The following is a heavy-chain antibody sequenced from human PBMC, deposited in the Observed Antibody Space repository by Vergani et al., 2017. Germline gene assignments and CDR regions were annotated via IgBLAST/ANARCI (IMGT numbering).Heavy chain of an antibody. J-gene: IGHJ4*02. CDR2: IYYSGLT. D-gene: IGHD6-19*01. Sequence: QLRLQQSGPGLVKPSETLFLTCTVSADSISSGSYYWGWIRQPPGKSLEWIGSIYYSGLTYYNPSLKSRVAISVDTSKNQFSLKVTSVTAADTAVYFCARQRPGSGWSPGDFDDWGQGILVTVSS. V-gene: IGHV4-39*01. CDR1: ADSISSGSYY. CDR3: ARQRPGSGWSPGDFDD.